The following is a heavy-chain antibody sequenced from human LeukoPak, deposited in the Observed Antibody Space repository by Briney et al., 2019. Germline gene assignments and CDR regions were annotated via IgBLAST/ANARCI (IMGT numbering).Heavy chain of an antibody. J-gene: IGHJ4*02. Sequence: SQTLSLTCTVSGGSISGYCYSWIRQPPGKGLEWIGYISYSGSTNYNPSLKSRVTMSVDTSKNQFSLKLSSVTAADTAVYYCAREDRLSHHTVFDYWGQGPLVTVSS. D-gene: IGHD3-16*02. V-gene: IGHV4-59*01. CDR1: GGSISGYC. CDR3: AREDRLSHHTVFDY. CDR2: ISYSGST.